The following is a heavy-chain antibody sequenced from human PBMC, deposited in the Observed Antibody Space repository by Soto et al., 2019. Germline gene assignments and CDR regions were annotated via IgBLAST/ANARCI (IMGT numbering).Heavy chain of an antibody. CDR1: GGSISSSSYF. CDR2: IYYSGST. Sequence: QLQLQESGPGLVKPSETLSLTCTVSGGSISSSSYFWGWIRQPLGKGLEWIGSIYYSGSTYYNPSLNSRVTISVDTSKNQFSLKLSSVTAADTAVYYCTRGYSYGSGIDYWGQGTLVTVSS. J-gene: IGHJ4*02. CDR3: TRGYSYGSGIDY. D-gene: IGHD5-18*01. V-gene: IGHV4-39*01.